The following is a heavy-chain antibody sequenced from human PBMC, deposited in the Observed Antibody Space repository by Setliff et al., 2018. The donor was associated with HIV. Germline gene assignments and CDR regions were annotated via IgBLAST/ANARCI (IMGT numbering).Heavy chain of an antibody. D-gene: IGHD4-4*01. J-gene: IGHJ4*02. CDR3: ARDSQTTPFDN. V-gene: IGHV3-7*01. Sequence: SLRLSCAASGFTLSSYWMSWVRQAPGKGLEWVANIKQDASEKYFLDSVKGRFTISRDNAKNSLYLQMNSLSVEDTAVYYCARDSQTTPFDNWGQGTLVTVSS. CDR2: IKQDASEK. CDR1: GFTLSSYW.